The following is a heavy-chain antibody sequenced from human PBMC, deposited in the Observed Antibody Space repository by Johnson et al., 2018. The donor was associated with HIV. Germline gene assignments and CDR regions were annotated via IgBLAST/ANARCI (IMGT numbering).Heavy chain of an antibody. Sequence: VQLVESGGGLVKRGGSLRLSCAASGFTVTNAWMSWVRQAPGKGLEWVCRIKSKTDGGTTDYAAPVKGRFTISRDDSKNTLYLQMNSLRAEDTAVYYCAKGHSSSWSRGAFDIWRQGTMVTVSS. CDR3: AKGHSSSWSRGAFDI. J-gene: IGHJ3*02. CDR2: IKSKTDGGTT. CDR1: GFTVTNAW. V-gene: IGHV3-15*01. D-gene: IGHD6-13*01.